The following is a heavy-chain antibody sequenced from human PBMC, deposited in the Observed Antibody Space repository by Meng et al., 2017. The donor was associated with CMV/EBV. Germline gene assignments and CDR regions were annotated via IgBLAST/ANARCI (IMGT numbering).Heavy chain of an antibody. CDR1: GYSFSTLG. Sequence: ASVKVSCKASGYSFSTLGITWVRQAPGQGLEWMGWISDHSRNTNYARKFEGRVTMTTDASTTTAYMDLRDLRFDDTAVYYCARARVDDVLTGYLPQGDVYYYGMDVWGLGTTVTVSS. CDR3: ARARVDDVLTGYLPQGDVYYYGMDV. J-gene: IGHJ6*02. D-gene: IGHD3-9*01. CDR2: ISDHSRNT. V-gene: IGHV1-18*01.